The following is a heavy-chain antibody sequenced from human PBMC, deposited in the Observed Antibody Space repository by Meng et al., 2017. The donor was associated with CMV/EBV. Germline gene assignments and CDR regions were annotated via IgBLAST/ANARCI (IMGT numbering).Heavy chain of an antibody. Sequence: SETLSLTCTVSGGSISSSSYYWGWIRQPPGKGLEWIGSIYYSGSTHYNPSLKSRVTISVDTSKNQFSLKLSSVTAADTAVYYCVRVSVVVPAAIGNGRMDVWGQGTTVTVSS. CDR3: VRVSVVVPAAIGNGRMDV. D-gene: IGHD2-2*01. V-gene: IGHV4-39*07. CDR2: IYYSGST. J-gene: IGHJ6*02. CDR1: GGSISSSSYY.